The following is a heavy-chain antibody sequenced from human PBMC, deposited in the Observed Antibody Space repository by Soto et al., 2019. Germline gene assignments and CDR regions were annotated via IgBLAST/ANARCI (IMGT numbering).Heavy chain of an antibody. CDR1: GFTFGNYA. D-gene: IGHD3-10*01. V-gene: IGHV3-30*04. J-gene: IGHJ4*02. CDR3: AREAFGSRNFYNLGSPDY. CDR2: ISHEGSNI. Sequence: QEQLMESGGGVVQPGTSLRLSCAASGFTFGNYAMYWVRQAPGKGPEWVAVISHEGSNIFYADSVKGRFTISRDNSKNTVFLQMTSLRVEDTAVYYCAREAFGSRNFYNLGSPDYWGQGSLVTVSS.